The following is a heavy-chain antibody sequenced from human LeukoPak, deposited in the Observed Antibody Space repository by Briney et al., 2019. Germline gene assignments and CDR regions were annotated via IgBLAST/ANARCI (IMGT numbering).Heavy chain of an antibody. V-gene: IGHV1-3*01. Sequence: ASVKVSCKTSGYTFTSHTMHWVRQAPGQRLEWMGWINAGNANTKYSQKFQGRVTITMDTSATTAYMELSSLKSEDTAVYYCARETAVTQNDAFGIWGQGTIITVSS. CDR2: INAGNANT. J-gene: IGHJ3*02. CDR3: ARETAVTQNDAFGI. CDR1: GYTFTSHT. D-gene: IGHD4-17*01.